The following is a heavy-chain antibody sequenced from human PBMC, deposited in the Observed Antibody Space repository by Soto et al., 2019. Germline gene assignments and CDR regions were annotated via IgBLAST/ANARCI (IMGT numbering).Heavy chain of an antibody. CDR1: GGSISSGGYY. CDR3: AAVGGLPRYS. D-gene: IGHD5-12*01. J-gene: IGHJ4*02. V-gene: IGHV4-30-2*01. Sequence: QLQLPESGSGLVKPSQTLSLTCAVYGGSISSGGYYWSWIRQPPGKGLEWIGYIYHSGSTYYNPSLNGRVTISVDRSKNPFSLKLSSVHAADTAVYYCAAVGGLPRYSWGQGTLVTVSS. CDR2: IYHSGST.